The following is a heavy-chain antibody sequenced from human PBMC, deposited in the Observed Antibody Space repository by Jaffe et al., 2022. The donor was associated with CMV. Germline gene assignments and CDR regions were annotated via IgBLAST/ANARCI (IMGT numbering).Heavy chain of an antibody. Sequence: QVQLVQSGAEVKKPGSSVKVSCKASGGTFSSYAISWVRQAPGQGLEWMGGIIPIFGTANYAQKFQGRVTITADESTSTAYMELSSLRSEDTAVYYCARGDYYDSSGYYPAYYFDYWGQGTLVTVSS. CDR1: GGTFSSYA. V-gene: IGHV1-69*01. CDR3: ARGDYYDSSGYYPAYYFDY. J-gene: IGHJ4*02. CDR2: IIPIFGTA. D-gene: IGHD3-22*01.